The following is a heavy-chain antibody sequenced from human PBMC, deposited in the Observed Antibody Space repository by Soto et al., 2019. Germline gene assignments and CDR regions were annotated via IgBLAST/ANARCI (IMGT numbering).Heavy chain of an antibody. CDR2: ISGSGGST. V-gene: IGHV3-23*01. J-gene: IGHJ4*02. CDR1: GFTFSSYA. D-gene: IGHD3-3*01. CDR3: AKDSNFWSGYYVAY. Sequence: PGGSLRLSCAASGFTFSSYAMSWVRQAPGKGLEWVSAISGSGGSTYYADSVKGRFTISRDNSKNTLYLQMNSLSAEDTAVYYCAKDSNFWSGYYVAYWGQGTLVTVSS.